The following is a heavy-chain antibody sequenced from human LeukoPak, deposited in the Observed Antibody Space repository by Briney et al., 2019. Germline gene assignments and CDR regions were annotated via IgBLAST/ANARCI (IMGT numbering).Heavy chain of an antibody. V-gene: IGHV3-7*01. CDR2: IKKDGSEE. CDR3: ATYKNWVAGDV. D-gene: IGHD7-27*01. Sequence: GGSLRLSSAASGFTFSDYWMTWVRQAPGNGPEWVANIKKDGSEEHYVDSVKGRFTVSRDNAQNSLFLQMNSLRVEDTAVYYCATYKNWVAGDVWGQGTTVSVSS. J-gene: IGHJ6*02. CDR1: GFTFSDYW.